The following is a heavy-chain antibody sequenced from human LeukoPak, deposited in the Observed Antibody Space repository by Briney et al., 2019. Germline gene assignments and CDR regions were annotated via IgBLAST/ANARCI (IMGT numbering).Heavy chain of an antibody. Sequence: GGSLRLSCAATGFTFSSYAMSWVRPAPGRGVEWVSAISGSGGSTYYADSVKGRFTISRDNSKNTLYLQMNSLRAEDTAVYYCATGVVPAAPSGYWGQGTLVTVSS. CDR1: GFTFSSYA. D-gene: IGHD2-2*01. V-gene: IGHV3-23*01. J-gene: IGHJ4*02. CDR3: ATGVVPAAPSGY. CDR2: ISGSGGST.